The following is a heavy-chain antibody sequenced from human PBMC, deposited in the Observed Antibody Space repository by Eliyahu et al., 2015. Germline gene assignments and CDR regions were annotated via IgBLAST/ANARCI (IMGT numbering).Heavy chain of an antibody. CDR3: ATIGCSGGNCDGDFDY. Sequence: EVQLVQSGAEVKKPGEXLRISCXXXGYTFXSYWXSWVRQXPGKGXEWMGRIDPSDSYTNYSPSFQGHVTISTDKSISTAYLQWSSLEASDAAMYYCATIGCSGGNCDGDFDYWGQGTLVTVSS. J-gene: IGHJ4*02. V-gene: IGHV5-10-1*03. CDR2: IDPSDSYT. CDR1: GYTFXSYW. D-gene: IGHD2-15*01.